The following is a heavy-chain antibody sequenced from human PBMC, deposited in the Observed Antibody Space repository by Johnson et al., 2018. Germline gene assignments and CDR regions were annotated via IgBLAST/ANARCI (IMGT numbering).Heavy chain of an antibody. J-gene: IGHJ3*02. CDR1: GFTFSSYA. CDR3: ARDSPLIRGAFDI. D-gene: IGHD2-8*01. Sequence: EVQLVESGGGLVQPGGSXRLSCAASGFTFSSYAMSWVRQAPGKGLEWVANIKQDGSEKYYVDSVKGRFTISRDNSKNTLSLQMNSLRAEDTAMYYCARDSPLIRGAFDIWGQGTMVTVSS. V-gene: IGHV3-7*03. CDR2: IKQDGSEK.